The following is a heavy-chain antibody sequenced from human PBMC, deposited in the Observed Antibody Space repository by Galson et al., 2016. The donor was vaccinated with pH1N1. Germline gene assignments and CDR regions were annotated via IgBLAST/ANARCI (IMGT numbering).Heavy chain of an antibody. V-gene: IGHV4-39*07. D-gene: IGHD6-13*01. J-gene: IGHJ4*02. Sequence: LSLTCTVSGASISDTDYYWGWIRQPPGKGLEWIANIYYSGNTYYGTSLKSRVSISIDTSKGHFSLKLTSVTAADTAVYYCARLWYGEYTDSWGQGTLVTVSS. CDR3: ARLWYGEYTDS. CDR1: GASISDTDYY. CDR2: IYYSGNT.